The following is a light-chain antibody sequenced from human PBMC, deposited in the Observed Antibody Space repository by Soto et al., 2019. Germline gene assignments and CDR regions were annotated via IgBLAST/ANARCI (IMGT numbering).Light chain of an antibody. J-gene: IGLJ1*01. CDR3: SSPAGDSYYV. CDR1: NSNLGAGYD. CDR2: GNR. V-gene: IGLV1-40*01. Sequence: QSVLTQPPSVSGAPGQRVTISCTGNNSNLGAGYDVHWYQQLPGAAPKLVIFGNRNRPSGVPERFSGSKSGTSASLAITGLQAEDEADYYCSSPAGDSYYVFGTGTKLTVL.